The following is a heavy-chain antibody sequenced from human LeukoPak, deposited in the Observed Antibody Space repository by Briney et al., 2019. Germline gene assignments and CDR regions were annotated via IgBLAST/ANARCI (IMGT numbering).Heavy chain of an antibody. CDR1: GYTFTNYA. J-gene: IGHJ2*01. CDR2: ISPDNGNA. V-gene: IGHV1-18*01. CDR3: ARGWLQPYWYFDL. Sequence: GASVKVSCKTSGYTFTNYAISWVRQAPGQGLEWMGSISPDNGNADYAQKLQGRVTMTTDTSTTTGYMELRCLTSDDTARYYCARGWLQPYWYFDLWGRGTLVTVSS. D-gene: IGHD5-24*01.